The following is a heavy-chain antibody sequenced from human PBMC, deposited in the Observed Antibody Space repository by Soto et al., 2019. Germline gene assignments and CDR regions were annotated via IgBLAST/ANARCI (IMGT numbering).Heavy chain of an antibody. D-gene: IGHD3-3*01. Sequence: EVQLGESGGGLVQPGGSLRLSCAASGFTFSRYWMSWVRQAPGKGLEWVANIKQDGSEKYYVDSVKGRFTISRDNAKNSRYLQMNSLRAEDTAVYYCARDSLYDFWSGNFDYWGQGTLVTVSS. J-gene: IGHJ4*02. CDR3: ARDSLYDFWSGNFDY. CDR1: GFTFSRYW. CDR2: IKQDGSEK. V-gene: IGHV3-7*01.